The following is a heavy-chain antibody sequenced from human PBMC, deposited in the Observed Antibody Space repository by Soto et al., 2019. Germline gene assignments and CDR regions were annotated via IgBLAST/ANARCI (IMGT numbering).Heavy chain of an antibody. J-gene: IGHJ4*01. V-gene: IGHV3-11*05. CDR2: ISSSSSYT. D-gene: IGHD1-26*01. CDR1: GFTFSDYY. Sequence: QVPLVESGGGLVKPGGSLRLSCAASGFTFSDYYMSWIRQAPGKGLEWVSYISSSSSYTNYADSVKGRFTISRDNRKNLLYPQMNRLRAEETAGYYRWGDPNSGRYFHYWGQGTLVTV. CDR3: WGDPNSGRYFHY.